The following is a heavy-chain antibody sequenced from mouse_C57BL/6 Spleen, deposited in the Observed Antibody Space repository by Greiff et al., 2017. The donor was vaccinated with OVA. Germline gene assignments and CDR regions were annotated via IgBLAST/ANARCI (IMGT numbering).Heavy chain of an antibody. V-gene: IGHV1-15*01. J-gene: IGHJ2*01. CDR2: IDPETGGT. D-gene: IGHD1-1*01. CDR3: TRTGYYGSSPHYFDY. Sequence: QVQLQQSGAELVRPGASVTLSCKASGYTFTDYEMHWVKQTPVHGLEWIGAIDPETGGTAYNQKFKGKAILTADKSSSTAYMELRSLTSEDSAVYYCTRTGYYGSSPHYFDYWGQGTTRTVSS. CDR1: GYTFTDYE.